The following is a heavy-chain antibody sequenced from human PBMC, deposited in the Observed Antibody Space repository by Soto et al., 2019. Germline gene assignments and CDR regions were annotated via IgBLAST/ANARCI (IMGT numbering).Heavy chain of an antibody. Sequence: PGGSLRLSCAASGFTFSSYAMSWVRQAPGKGLEWVSAISGSGGSTYYADSVKGRFTISRDNSKNTLYLQIKSLRAEDTAVYYCAKGMGYCSGNSWFDYWGQGTLVTVSS. D-gene: IGHD2-2*01. CDR1: GFTFSSYA. CDR2: ISGSGGST. CDR3: AKGMGYCSGNSWFDY. V-gene: IGHV3-23*01. J-gene: IGHJ4*02.